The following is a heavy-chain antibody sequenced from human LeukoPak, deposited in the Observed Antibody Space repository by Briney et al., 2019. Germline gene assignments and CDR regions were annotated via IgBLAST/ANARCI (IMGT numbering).Heavy chain of an antibody. J-gene: IGHJ4*02. V-gene: IGHV1-18*01. CDR2: ISAYNGNT. CDR3: ARTRVATIVIDY. D-gene: IGHD5-12*01. CDR1: GYTFTSYG. Sequence: ASVKVSCKASGYTFTSYGISWVRQAPGQGLEWMGWISAYNGNTNYAQKFQGRVTMTRDTSISTAYMELSRLRSDDTAVYYCARTRVATIVIDYWGQGTLVTVSS.